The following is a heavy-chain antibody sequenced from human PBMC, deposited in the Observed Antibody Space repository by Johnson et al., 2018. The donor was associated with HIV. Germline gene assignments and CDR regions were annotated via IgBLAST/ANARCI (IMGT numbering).Heavy chain of an antibody. CDR3: ARDNIVATADDAFDI. CDR2: ISYDGSNK. Sequence: QVQLVESGGGVVQPGRSLRLSCAASGFTFSSYAMHWVRQAPGKGLEWVAVISYDGSNKYYADSVKGRFTISRDNSKNTLYLQMNRLRAEDTAVYYCARDNIVATADDAFDIWGQGTMVTVSS. CDR1: GFTFSSYA. J-gene: IGHJ3*02. D-gene: IGHD5-12*01. V-gene: IGHV3-30-3*01.